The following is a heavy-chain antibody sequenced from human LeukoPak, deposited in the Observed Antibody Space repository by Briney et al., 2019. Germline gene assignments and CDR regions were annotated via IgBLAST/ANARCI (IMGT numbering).Heavy chain of an antibody. D-gene: IGHD1-1*01. CDR1: GYTLTELS. V-gene: IGHV1-24*01. CDR3: ARAPLPNWVGGWKPLDY. J-gene: IGHJ4*02. CDR2: FDPEDGET. Sequence: GASVKVSCKVSGYTLTELSMHWVRQAPGKGLEWMGGFDPEDGETIYAQKFQGRVTMTEDTSTSTAYMELRSLRPDDTAVYDCARAPLPNWVGGWKPLDYWGQETLVTASS.